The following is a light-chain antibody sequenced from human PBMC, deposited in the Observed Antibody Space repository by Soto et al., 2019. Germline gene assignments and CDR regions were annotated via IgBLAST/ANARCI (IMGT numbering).Light chain of an antibody. CDR2: GAS. CDR3: QQYGSSPVP. J-gene: IGKJ2*01. CDR1: QSVSSSY. V-gene: IGKV3-20*01. Sequence: EIVLTQSPGTLSLSPGERATLSCRASQSVSSSYLAWYQQKPGQAPRLLIYGASSRATGIPDRFSGSGSGTDLTLTTSRLEPEDLAVYYCQQYGSSPVPLGRGTKLEIK.